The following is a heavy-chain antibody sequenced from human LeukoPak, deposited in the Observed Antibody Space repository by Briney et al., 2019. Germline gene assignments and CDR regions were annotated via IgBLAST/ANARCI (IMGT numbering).Heavy chain of an antibody. D-gene: IGHD3-10*01. V-gene: IGHV3-21*01. CDR3: ARLYGSGSYPFDY. CDR1: GFTFSDYN. J-gene: IGHJ4*02. Sequence: PGGSLRLSCAASGFTFSDYNMKWVRQAPGKGLEWVSSISSTSSYIDYADSVKGRFTISRDNAKNSLYLQMNSLRAEDTAVYYCARLYGSGSYPFDYWGQGTLVTVSS. CDR2: ISSTSSYI.